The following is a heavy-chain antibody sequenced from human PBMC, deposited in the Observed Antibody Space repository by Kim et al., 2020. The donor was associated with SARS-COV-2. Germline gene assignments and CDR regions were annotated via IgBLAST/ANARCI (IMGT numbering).Heavy chain of an antibody. D-gene: IGHD2-21*01. Sequence: GGSLRLSCAASGFTFSNAWMSWVRQAPGKGLEWVGRIKSKTDGGTTDYAAPVKGRFTISRDDSKNTLYLQMNSLKTEDTAVYYCTTGAYCGGDCYFREAFDIWGQGTMVTVSS. CDR1: GFTFSNAW. J-gene: IGHJ3*02. V-gene: IGHV3-15*01. CDR2: IKSKTDGGTT. CDR3: TTGAYCGGDCYFREAFDI.